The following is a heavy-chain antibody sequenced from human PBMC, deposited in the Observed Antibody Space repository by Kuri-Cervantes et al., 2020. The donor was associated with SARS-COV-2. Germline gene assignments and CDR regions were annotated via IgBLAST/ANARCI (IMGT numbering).Heavy chain of an antibody. V-gene: IGHV3-23*01. Sequence: GESLKISCAASGFTFSSYAMSWVRQAPGKGLEWVSAISGSGGSTYYADSVKGRFTISRDNSKNTLYLQMNSLRAEDTAVYYCARRPAAGRAIWFDPWGQGTLVTVSS. CDR1: GFTFSSYA. CDR2: ISGSGGST. CDR3: ARRPAAGRAIWFDP. J-gene: IGHJ5*02. D-gene: IGHD6-13*01.